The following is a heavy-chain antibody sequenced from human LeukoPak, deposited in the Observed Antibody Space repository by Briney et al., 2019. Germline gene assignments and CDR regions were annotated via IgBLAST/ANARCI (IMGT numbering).Heavy chain of an antibody. V-gene: IGHV3-21*01. J-gene: IGHJ6*02. CDR3: ASWTAYYYYGMDV. CDR2: ISSSSSYI. D-gene: IGHD1-1*01. Sequence: GGSLRLSYAASGFTFSSYSMNWVRQAPGKGLEWVSSISSSSSYIYYADSVKGRFTISRDNAKNSLYLQMNSLRAEDTAVYYCASWTAYYYYGMDVWGQGTTVTVSS. CDR1: GFTFSSYS.